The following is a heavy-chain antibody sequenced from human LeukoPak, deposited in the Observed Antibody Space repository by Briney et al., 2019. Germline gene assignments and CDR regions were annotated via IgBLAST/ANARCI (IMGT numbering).Heavy chain of an antibody. CDR2: ISGTGDNT. D-gene: IGHD1-26*01. J-gene: IGHJ6*01. CDR1: GLTFSGFA. Sequence: GGSLRLSCAASGLTFSGFAMSWVRRTPGRGLEWVSGISGTGDNTLYADSVKGRFTISRDNSKNTLYLEMNSLRAEDTAIYYCAKMKGHPLPKYYMDVWGQGTTVTVSS. V-gene: IGHV3-23*01. CDR3: AKMKGHPLPKYYMDV.